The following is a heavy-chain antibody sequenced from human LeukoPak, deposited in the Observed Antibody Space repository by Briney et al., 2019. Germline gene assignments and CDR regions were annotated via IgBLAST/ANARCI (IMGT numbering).Heavy chain of an antibody. V-gene: IGHV4-39*01. CDR1: GGSISSSSHY. D-gene: IGHD6-19*01. J-gene: IGHJ4*02. Sequence: SETLSLTCTVFGGSISSSSHYWGWIRQPAGEGLEWIGSIYFSGSTYYSPSLKSRVTISVDPSTNQFSLKLSSVTAADTAVYFCARHQWLGPFDSWGQGTLVTVSS. CDR2: IYFSGST. CDR3: ARHQWLGPFDS.